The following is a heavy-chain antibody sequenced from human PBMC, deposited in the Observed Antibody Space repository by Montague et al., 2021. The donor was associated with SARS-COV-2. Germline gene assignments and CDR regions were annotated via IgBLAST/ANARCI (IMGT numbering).Heavy chain of an antibody. CDR3: VRGGDYTDYGRVDY. CDR2: IYYSGDT. Sequence: SETLSLTCSFSGGSISTGSYYWGWIRQPPRKGLEWIGSIYYSGDTYYNPSLKSRVTISVDTSKNQFSLRLSSVTAADTAVYYCVRGGDYTDYGRVDYWGQGNLVSVSS. CDR1: GGSISTGSYY. D-gene: IGHD4-11*01. V-gene: IGHV4-39*01. J-gene: IGHJ4*02.